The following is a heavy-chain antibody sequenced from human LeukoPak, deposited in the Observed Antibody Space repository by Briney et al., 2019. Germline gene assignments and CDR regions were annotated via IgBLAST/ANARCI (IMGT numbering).Heavy chain of an antibody. CDR2: IYTSGST. J-gene: IGHJ4*02. CDR3: ARDLVGAMEGY. D-gene: IGHD1-26*01. CDR1: GGSISSGSYY. V-gene: IGHV4-61*02. Sequence: SETLSLTCTVSGGSISSGSYYWSWIRQPAGKGLEWIGRIYTSGSTNYNPSLKSRVTISVDTSKNQFSLKLSSVTAADTAVYYCARDLVGAMEGYWGQGTLVTVPS.